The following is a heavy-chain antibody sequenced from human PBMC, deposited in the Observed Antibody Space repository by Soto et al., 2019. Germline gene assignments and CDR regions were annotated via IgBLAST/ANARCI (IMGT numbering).Heavy chain of an antibody. J-gene: IGHJ4*02. CDR2: IYSDGRT. CDR1: GFIVSSSY. D-gene: IGHD6-25*01. Sequence: DVQLVETGGGLIQPGGSLRLSCAAAGFIVSSSYMSWVRQAPGKGLEWVAVIYSDGRTYYAGSVKGRFTISRDNSKNTLYLQMRSPSAEDTAVYYCARGSGSYGQCYFACWGQGTLVTVSS. CDR3: ARGSGSYGQCYFAC. V-gene: IGHV3-53*02.